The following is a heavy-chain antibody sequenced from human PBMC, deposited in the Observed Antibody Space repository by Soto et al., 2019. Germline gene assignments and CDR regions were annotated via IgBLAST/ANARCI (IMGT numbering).Heavy chain of an antibody. CDR2: INHYGST. Sequence: QVQLQQWGAGLLKPSESLSLTCGVSGVSFTGYYWTWIRQAPGKGLEWIGEINHYGSTNYNPSLKGRVTISLDPSKNQFSLRLASLSAADAAVYYCARGHGRFAHWGQGTLVTVSS. D-gene: IGHD3-3*01. V-gene: IGHV4-34*02. CDR1: GVSFTGYY. CDR3: ARGHGRFAH. J-gene: IGHJ4*02.